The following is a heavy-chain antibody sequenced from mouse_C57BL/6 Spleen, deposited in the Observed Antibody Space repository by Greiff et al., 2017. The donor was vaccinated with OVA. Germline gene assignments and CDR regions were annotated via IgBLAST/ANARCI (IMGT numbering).Heavy chain of an antibody. CDR2: IYPGDGDT. J-gene: IGHJ4*01. D-gene: IGHD1-1*01. Sequence: VQLQQSGPELVKPGASVKISCKASGYAFSSSWMNWVKQRPGKGLEWIGRIYPGDGDTNYNGKFKGKATLTADKSSSTAYMQLSSLTSEDSAVYFCASRPNYYGSSYGYAMDYWGQGTSVTVSS. CDR1: GYAFSSSW. CDR3: ASRPNYYGSSYGYAMDY. V-gene: IGHV1-82*01.